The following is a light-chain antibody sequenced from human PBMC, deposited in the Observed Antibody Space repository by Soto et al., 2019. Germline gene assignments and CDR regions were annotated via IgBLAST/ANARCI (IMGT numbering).Light chain of an antibody. Sequence: QSVLTQPPSVSGAPGQRVTISCTGSSSNIGAGYYVHWYQQLPGTAPKLLIYGNSNRPSGVPDRFSGSKSGTSASLAITGLQAEDEAEYYCQSYDSSLSGYVVFGGGTKVTVL. CDR3: QSYDSSLSGYVV. CDR2: GNS. V-gene: IGLV1-40*01. CDR1: SSNIGAGYY. J-gene: IGLJ2*01.